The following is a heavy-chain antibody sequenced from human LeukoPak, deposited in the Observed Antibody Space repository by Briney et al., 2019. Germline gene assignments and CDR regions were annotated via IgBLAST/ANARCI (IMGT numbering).Heavy chain of an antibody. D-gene: IGHD4-11*01. CDR3: ARGLYSNYFRWFDP. CDR1: GGAFSGYY. Sequence: KPSETPSLTRAVYGGAFSGYYWGWIPQPPGEGVGWIWEINHSGSTNYNPSLKSRVTISVDTSKNQFSLKLSSVTAADTAVYYCARGLYSNYFRWFDPWGQGTLVTVSS. J-gene: IGHJ5*02. CDR2: INHSGST. V-gene: IGHV4-34*01.